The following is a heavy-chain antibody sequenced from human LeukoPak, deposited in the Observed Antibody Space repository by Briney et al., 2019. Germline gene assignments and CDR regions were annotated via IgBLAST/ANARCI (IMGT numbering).Heavy chain of an antibody. Sequence: NSSETLSLTCTVSGGSISSGSYYWSWIRQPAGKGLEWIGRIYTSGSTNYNPSLKSRVTISVDTSKNQFSLKLSSVTAADTAVYYCARGPGGSSSSDSDYWGQGTLVTVSS. J-gene: IGHJ4*02. CDR3: ARGPGGSSSSDSDY. V-gene: IGHV4-61*02. CDR2: IYTSGST. CDR1: GGSISSGSYY. D-gene: IGHD6-6*01.